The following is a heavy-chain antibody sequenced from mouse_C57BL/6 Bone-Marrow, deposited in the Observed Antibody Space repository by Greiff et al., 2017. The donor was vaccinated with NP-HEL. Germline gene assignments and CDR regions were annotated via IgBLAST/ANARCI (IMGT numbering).Heavy chain of an antibody. CDR2: INPGSGGT. Sequence: VQLQQSGAELVRPGTSVKVSCKASGYAFTNYLLEWVKQRPGQGLEWIGVINPGSGGTNYNEKFKGKATLTADKSSSTAYMQLSSLTSEDSAVYFCARWGLRTGHYWGQGTTLTVSS. CDR1: GYAFTNYL. D-gene: IGHD2-4*01. CDR3: ARWGLRTGHY. V-gene: IGHV1-54*01. J-gene: IGHJ2*01.